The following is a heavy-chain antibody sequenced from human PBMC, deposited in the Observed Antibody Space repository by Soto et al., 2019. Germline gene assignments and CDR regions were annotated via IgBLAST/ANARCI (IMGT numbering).Heavy chain of an antibody. CDR3: ARDRSGWYDF. V-gene: IGHV1-18*01. CDR2: IRPHNGYT. Sequence: QVQLVQSAAEVGKPGASVKVSCKASGYTFTTIRLSWVRQAPGQGLEWMGWIRPHNGYTQYAQKFQGRVTMTADTSTTTAYMEVRRLRHDDTAVFYCARDRSGWYDFWGQGTLVTVSS. CDR1: GYTFTTIR. D-gene: IGHD6-19*01. J-gene: IGHJ5*01.